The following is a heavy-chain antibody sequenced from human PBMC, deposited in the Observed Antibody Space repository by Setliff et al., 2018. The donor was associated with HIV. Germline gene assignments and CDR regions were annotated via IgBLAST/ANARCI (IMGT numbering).Heavy chain of an antibody. CDR2: IYYSGST. CDR3: ATLRWLRSKHSDY. V-gene: IGHV4-39*01. J-gene: IGHJ4*01. D-gene: IGHD5-12*01. CDR1: GGSISGSNYY. Sequence: SETLSLTCTVSGGSISGSNYYWGWIRQPPGKGLEWIGSIYYSGSTYYNPSLKSRVTISVDTSRNQFSLKLSSVTAADTAVFFCATLRWLRSKHSDYWGQGILVTVSS.